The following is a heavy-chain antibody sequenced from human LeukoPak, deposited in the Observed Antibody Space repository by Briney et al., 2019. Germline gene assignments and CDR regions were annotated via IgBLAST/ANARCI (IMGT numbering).Heavy chain of an antibody. CDR2: ISAYNGNT. Sequence: GASVKVSCKASGYTFTGYYMHWVRQAPGQGLEWMGWISAYNGNTNYAQKLQGRVTMTTDTSTSTAYMELRSLRSDDTAVYYCARDAYCSSTSCYEYFQHWGQGTLVTVSS. CDR3: ARDAYCSSTSCYEYFQH. CDR1: GYTFTGYY. D-gene: IGHD2-2*01. J-gene: IGHJ1*01. V-gene: IGHV1-18*04.